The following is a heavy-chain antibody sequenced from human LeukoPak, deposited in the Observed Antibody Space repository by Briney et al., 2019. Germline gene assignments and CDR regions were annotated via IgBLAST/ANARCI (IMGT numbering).Heavy chain of an antibody. V-gene: IGHV3-11*01. CDR2: ISSSGSFI. CDR3: AKIPTITSRPTIGAAGPFDY. D-gene: IGHD6-13*01. Sequence: GGSLRLSCAVSGFTVSAHYMSWVRQAPGKGLEWVSSISSSGSFIFYADSVKGRFTSSRDNAKNSLSLQMDSLRAEDTAIYYCAKIPTITSRPTIGAAGPFDYWGQGTLVTVSS. CDR1: GFTVSAHY. J-gene: IGHJ4*02.